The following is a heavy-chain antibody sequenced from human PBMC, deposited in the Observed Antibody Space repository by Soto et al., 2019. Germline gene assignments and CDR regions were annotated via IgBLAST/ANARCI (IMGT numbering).Heavy chain of an antibody. D-gene: IGHD5-12*01. Sequence: GSIICGGDSCIRIRQPPGKGLEWIGYIYHSGSTYYNPSLKSRVTISVDRSKNQFSLKLSSVTAADTAVYYCAAGGGLPRYYWGQGTLVTVSS. V-gene: IGHV4-30-2*01. CDR1: GSIICGGDS. J-gene: IGHJ4*02. CDR2: IYHSGST. CDR3: AAGGGLPRYY.